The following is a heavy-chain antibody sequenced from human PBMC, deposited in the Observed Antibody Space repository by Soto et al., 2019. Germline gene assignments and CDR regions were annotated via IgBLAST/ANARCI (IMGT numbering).Heavy chain of an antibody. CDR3: ARETTIRDYYFDY. Sequence: GGSLRLSCAASGFTFSSYGMHWVRQAPGKGLEWVAVIWYDGSNKYYADSVKGRFTISRDNSKNTLYLQMNSLRAEDTAVYYCARETTIRDYYFDYWGQGTLVTVSS. CDR1: GFTFSSYG. V-gene: IGHV3-33*01. D-gene: IGHD5-12*01. J-gene: IGHJ4*02. CDR2: IWYDGSNK.